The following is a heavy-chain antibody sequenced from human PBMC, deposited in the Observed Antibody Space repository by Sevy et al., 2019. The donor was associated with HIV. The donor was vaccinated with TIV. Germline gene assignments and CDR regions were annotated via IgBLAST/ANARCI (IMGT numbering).Heavy chain of an antibody. CDR1: GFTFSSYG. J-gene: IGHJ4*02. Sequence: GGSLRLSCAASGFTFSSYGMHWVRQAPGKGLDWVAFIWYDGTDEYYADSVKGRFTNSRDNSKNTLYLQMNTLRLEDTAVYYCASDILTGSDYWGLGTLVTVSS. CDR3: ASDILTGSDY. CDR2: IWYDGTDE. V-gene: IGHV3-30*02. D-gene: IGHD3-9*01.